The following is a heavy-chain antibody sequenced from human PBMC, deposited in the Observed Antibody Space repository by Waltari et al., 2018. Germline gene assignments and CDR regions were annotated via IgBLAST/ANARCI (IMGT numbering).Heavy chain of an antibody. J-gene: IGHJ3*01. V-gene: IGHV1-69*12. CDR2: IIPIYGTP. D-gene: IGHD1-26*01. CDR3: AKRIVGGPFDV. Sequence: QVHLVQSGAEVRKPGSSVRVSCEASGGSCGTYAITWVRQAPGQGLEWMAGIIPIYGTPNYAQKFQGRVTIAADESTRTAYMELSSLRSDDTAVYYCAKRIVGGPFDVWGQGTVVTVSS. CDR1: GGSCGTYA.